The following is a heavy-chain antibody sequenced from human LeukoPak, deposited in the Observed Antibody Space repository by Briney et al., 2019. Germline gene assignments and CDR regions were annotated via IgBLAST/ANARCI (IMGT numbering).Heavy chain of an antibody. V-gene: IGHV4-39*07. CDR2: IYYSGST. CDR1: GGSISSSSYY. Sequence: PSETLSLTCTVSGGSISSSSYYWGWIRQPPGKGLEWIGSIYYSGSTYYNPSLKSRVTISVDTSKNQFSLKLSSVTAADTAVYYCARGRVIRCTNGVCLNYYYYYMDVWGKGTTVTVSS. CDR3: ARGRVIRCTNGVCLNYYYYYMDV. J-gene: IGHJ6*03. D-gene: IGHD2-8*01.